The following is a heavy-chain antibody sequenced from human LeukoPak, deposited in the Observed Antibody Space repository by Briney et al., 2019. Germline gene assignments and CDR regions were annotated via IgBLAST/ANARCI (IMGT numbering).Heavy chain of an antibody. V-gene: IGHV1-18*01. D-gene: IGHD5-24*01. CDR3: ARGLQENLAWLRAFSAFDI. CDR1: GYTFTSYG. CDR2: ISAYNGNT. Sequence: ASVKVSCKASGYTFTSYGISWVRQAPGQGLEWMGWISAYNGNTNYAQKLQGRVTMTTDTSTSTAYMELRSLRSDDTAVYYCARGLQENLAWLRAFSAFDIWGQGTMVTVSS. J-gene: IGHJ3*02.